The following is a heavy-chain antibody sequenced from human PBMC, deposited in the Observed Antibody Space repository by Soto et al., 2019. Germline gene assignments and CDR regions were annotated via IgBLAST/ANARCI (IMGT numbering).Heavy chain of an antibody. J-gene: IGHJ4*02. CDR3: AREDYDSSGYYYVGY. D-gene: IGHD3-22*01. CDR1: GGSISSGDYY. V-gene: IGHV4-30-4*01. Sequence: SETVSLTCTVSGGSISSGDYYWSWIRQPPGKGLEWIGYIYYSGSTYYNPSLKSRVTISVDTSKNQFSLKLSSVTAADTAVYYCAREDYDSSGYYYVGYWGQGTLVTVSS. CDR2: IYYSGST.